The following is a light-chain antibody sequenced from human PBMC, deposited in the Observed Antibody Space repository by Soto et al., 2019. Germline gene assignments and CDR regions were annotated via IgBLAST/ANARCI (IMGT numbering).Light chain of an antibody. CDR1: SGDVGYYNY. CDR2: DVT. J-gene: IGLJ1*01. Sequence: QSALTQPRSVSGSPGQSVTISCTGTSGDVGYYNYVSWYQQHPGKAPKVMSYDVTARPSGVPDRFSGSKSGNTASLTISGLQAEDEAYYYCCSYAGTPRYVLGTGTKLTVL. CDR3: CSYAGTPRYV. V-gene: IGLV2-11*01.